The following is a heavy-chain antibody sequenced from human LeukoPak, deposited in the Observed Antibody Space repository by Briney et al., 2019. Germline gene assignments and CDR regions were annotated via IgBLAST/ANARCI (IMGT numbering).Heavy chain of an antibody. CDR3: ARDLSYGLDH. D-gene: IGHD4-17*01. CDR2: INSDGSST. Sequence: GESLRLSCAASGFTFSTYWMHWVRQAPGKGLVWVSRINSDGSSTTYADSVKGRFTISRDKAKNTLSLQMNSLRAEDTAVYYCARDLSYGLDHWGQGTLVTVSS. CDR1: GFTFSTYW. V-gene: IGHV3-74*03. J-gene: IGHJ4*02.